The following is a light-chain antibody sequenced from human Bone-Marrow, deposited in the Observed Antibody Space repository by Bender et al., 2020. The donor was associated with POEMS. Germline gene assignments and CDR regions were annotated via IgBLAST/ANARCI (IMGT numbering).Light chain of an antibody. CDR2: AVN. V-gene: IGLV2-11*01. Sequence: QSALTQPRSVSGSPGQSVTISCTGTSSDVGSYNYVSWYQQHPGKAPKLMIYAVNNRTSGVPDRFSGSKSGNTASLTISGLLAEDEADYYCCSYATSNVIVGGGTKLTVL. J-gene: IGLJ2*01. CDR1: SSDVGSYNY. CDR3: CSYATSNVI.